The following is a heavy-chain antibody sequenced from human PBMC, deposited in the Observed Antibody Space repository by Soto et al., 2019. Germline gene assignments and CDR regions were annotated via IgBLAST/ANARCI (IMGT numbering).Heavy chain of an antibody. V-gene: IGHV3-30-3*01. CDR3: ARDRRFLEHYYVMDV. D-gene: IGHD3-3*01. J-gene: IGHJ6*02. CDR1: GCTFSSSA. Sequence: WGSLRRSGAASGCTFSSSAMNWVRHAPGNGLEWVALISYEVSNKYYAYSWKGRFTISRDNARNTLSLQMNSLRAEDTAVYYCARDRRFLEHYYVMDVWGQGTTVTVSS. CDR2: ISYEVSNK.